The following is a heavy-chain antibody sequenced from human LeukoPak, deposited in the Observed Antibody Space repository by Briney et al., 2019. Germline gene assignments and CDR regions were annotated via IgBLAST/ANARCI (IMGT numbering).Heavy chain of an antibody. V-gene: IGHV4-31*03. D-gene: IGHD2-15*01. CDR2: IYYSGST. CDR3: AREWGSCSGGSCYWFDP. J-gene: IGHJ5*02. Sequence: PSETLSLTCTVSGGSISSGGYYWSWIRQHPGKGLEWIGYIYYSGSTYYNPSLKSRVTISVDTSKNQFSLKLSSVTAADTAVYYCAREWGSCSGGSCYWFDPWGQGTLVTVSS. CDR1: GGSISSGGYY.